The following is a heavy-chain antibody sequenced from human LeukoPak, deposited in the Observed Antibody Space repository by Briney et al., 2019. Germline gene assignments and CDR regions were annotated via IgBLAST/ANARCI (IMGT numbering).Heavy chain of an antibody. Sequence: PGGSLRLSCAASGFTVSSNYMSWVRQAPGKGLEWVSVLYGIGTSTYYADSVKGRFTISRDKSQNTLFLQMNSLRAEDTAVYYCARDYYGGNSEVISWHFDLWGRGTLVSVSS. CDR3: ARDYYGGNSEVISWHFDL. J-gene: IGHJ2*01. V-gene: IGHV3-66*01. CDR1: GFTVSSNY. D-gene: IGHD4-23*01. CDR2: LYGIGTST.